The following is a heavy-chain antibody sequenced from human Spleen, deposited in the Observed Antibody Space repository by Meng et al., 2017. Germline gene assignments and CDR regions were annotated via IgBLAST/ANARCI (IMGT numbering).Heavy chain of an antibody. CDR3: VRSRAWVRTGFDP. CDR1: GDSISSSYSY. Sequence: QPQLQESGPGLVKPSVTLSLTCSVSGDSISSSYSYWGWIRQSPGKGVEWIGSIGHSGFTYYTPSLESRVTVSVDTSRSQFSLELTSVTAADTAVYYCVRSRAWVRTGFDPWGQGTLVTVSS. CDR2: IGHSGFT. V-gene: IGHV4-39*01. D-gene: IGHD1/OR15-1a*01. J-gene: IGHJ5*02.